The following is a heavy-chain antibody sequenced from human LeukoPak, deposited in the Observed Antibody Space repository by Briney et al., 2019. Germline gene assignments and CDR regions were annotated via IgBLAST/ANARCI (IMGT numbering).Heavy chain of an antibody. Sequence: PGGSLRLSCAASGFTFSSYAMSWVRRAPGKGLEWVSTISSSSSYIYYADSVKGRFTISRDNAKNSLYLQMNSLRAEDTAVYYCARNYYGSGSTTTGYWGLGTLVTVSS. V-gene: IGHV3-21*01. J-gene: IGHJ4*02. CDR3: ARNYYGSGSTTTGY. D-gene: IGHD3-10*01. CDR2: ISSSSSYI. CDR1: GFTFSSYA.